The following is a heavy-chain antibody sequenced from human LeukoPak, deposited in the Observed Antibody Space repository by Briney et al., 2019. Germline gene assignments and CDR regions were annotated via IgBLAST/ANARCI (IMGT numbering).Heavy chain of an antibody. J-gene: IGHJ4*02. CDR3: ARSGGSKASAFDY. D-gene: IGHD3-10*01. CDR1: GGSISSGDYY. CDR2: IYYSGST. V-gene: IGHV4-30-4*01. Sequence: SETLSLTCTVSGGSISSGDYYWSWIRQPPGKGLEWIGYIYYSGSTYYNPSLKGRVTISVDTSKNQFSLKLSSVTAADTAVYYCARSGGSKASAFDYWGQGTLATVSS.